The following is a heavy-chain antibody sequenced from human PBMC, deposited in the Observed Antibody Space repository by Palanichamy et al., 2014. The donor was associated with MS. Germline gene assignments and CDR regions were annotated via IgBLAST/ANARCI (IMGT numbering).Heavy chain of an antibody. CDR1: GFTFSSYW. D-gene: IGHD6-13*01. V-gene: IGHV3-74*01. CDR2: INSDGSST. CDR3: ARVPITEPEYSSSWYFRTDAFDI. Sequence: EVQLVESGGGLVQPGGSLRLSCAASGFTFSSYWMHWVRQAPGKGLVWVSRINSDGSSTSYADSVKGRFTISRDNAKNTLYLQMNSLRAEDTAVYYCARVPITEPEYSSSWYFRTDAFDIWGQGTMVTVSS. J-gene: IGHJ3*02.